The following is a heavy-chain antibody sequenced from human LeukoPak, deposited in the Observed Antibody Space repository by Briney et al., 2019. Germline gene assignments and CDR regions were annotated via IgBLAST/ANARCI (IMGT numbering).Heavy chain of an antibody. CDR2: IYYSGCA. CDR1: GGSISTYY. J-gene: IGHJ4*02. Sequence: SETLSLTCTVSGGSISTYYWSWIRQPPGKGLEWIGYIYYSGCANYNPSLKSRVTISVDTSKNQFSLKLSSVTAADTAVYYCARLGSWTVGNDYWGQGTLVTVSS. CDR3: ARLGSWTVGNDY. D-gene: IGHD6-13*01. V-gene: IGHV4-59*08.